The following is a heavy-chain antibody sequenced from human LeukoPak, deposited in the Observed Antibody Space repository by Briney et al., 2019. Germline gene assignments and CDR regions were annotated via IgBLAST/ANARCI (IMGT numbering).Heavy chain of an antibody. CDR1: GGSISSYY. Sequence: ASETLSLTCTVSGGSISSYYWSWIRQPPGKGLEWIGYIYYSGSTNYNPSLESRVTISVDTSKNQFSLKLSSVTAADTAVYYCARRYCSSTSCYFHFDYWGQGTLVTVSS. J-gene: IGHJ4*02. CDR2: IYYSGST. V-gene: IGHV4-59*01. CDR3: ARRYCSSTSCYFHFDY. D-gene: IGHD2-2*01.